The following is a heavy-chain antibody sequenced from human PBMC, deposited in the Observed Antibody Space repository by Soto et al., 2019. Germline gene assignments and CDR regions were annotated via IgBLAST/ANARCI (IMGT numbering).Heavy chain of an antibody. CDR3: AKVKDIVVVSASIVGHGYFDY. Sequence: QVQLVQSGAEVKKPGASVKVSCKASGYTFTGHYIHWVRQAPGQGPEWMGEISPVTGGAKYAQKFQGRVTMTRDTSITTVYMELTNLSPDDTAVYYCAKVKDIVVVSASIVGHGYFDYWGQGILVTVSS. CDR2: ISPVTGGA. D-gene: IGHD2-2*02. CDR1: GYTFTGHY. V-gene: IGHV1-2*02. J-gene: IGHJ4*02.